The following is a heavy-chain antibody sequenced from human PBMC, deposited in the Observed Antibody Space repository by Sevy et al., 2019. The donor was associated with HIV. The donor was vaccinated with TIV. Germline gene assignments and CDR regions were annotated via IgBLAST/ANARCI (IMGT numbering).Heavy chain of an antibody. Sequence: ASVKVSCKASGYTFTSYGISWVRQAPGQGLEWMGWISAYNGNTNYAQKLQGRVTMTTDTSTSTAYMELRSLRSDDTAVYYCARDAYDYVWGSYRSYCFDYWGQGTLVTVSS. D-gene: IGHD3-16*02. V-gene: IGHV1-18*04. J-gene: IGHJ4*02. CDR3: ARDAYDYVWGSYRSYCFDY. CDR1: GYTFTSYG. CDR2: ISAYNGNT.